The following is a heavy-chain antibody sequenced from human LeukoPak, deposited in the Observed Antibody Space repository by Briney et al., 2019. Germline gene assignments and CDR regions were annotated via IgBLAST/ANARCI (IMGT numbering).Heavy chain of an antibody. D-gene: IGHD4-23*01. CDR2: INHSGST. J-gene: IGHJ4*02. V-gene: IGHV4-34*01. CDR1: GGSFSGYY. CDR3: AMTTVGTGASDY. Sequence: PSETLSLTCAVYGGSFSGYYWSWIRQPPGKGLEWIGEINHSGSTNYNPSLKSRVTISVDTSKNQFSLKLSSVTAADTAVYYCAMTTVGTGASDYWGQGTLVTVSS.